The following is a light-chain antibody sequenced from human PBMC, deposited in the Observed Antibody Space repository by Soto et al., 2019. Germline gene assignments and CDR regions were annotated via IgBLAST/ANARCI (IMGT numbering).Light chain of an antibody. CDR3: LQDYNYPWT. CDR1: KSTSSW. CDR2: DAS. Sequence: DIQMTQSPSTLSASVGDRVTITCRASKSTSSWLAGYQQNPGKATKLLIYDASSLASGVPSRFSGSGSGTDFTLTISSLQPEDFATYYCLQDYNYPWTFGQGTKVDIK. V-gene: IGKV1-5*01. J-gene: IGKJ1*01.